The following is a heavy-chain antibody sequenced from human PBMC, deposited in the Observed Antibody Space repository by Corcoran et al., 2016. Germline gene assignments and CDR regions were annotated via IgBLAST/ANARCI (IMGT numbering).Heavy chain of an antibody. CDR1: GGSVSSGSYY. D-gene: IGHD3-10*01. Sequence: QVQLQESGPGLVKPSETLSLTCTVSGGSVSSGSYYWSWIRQPPGKGLEWIGYIYYSGSTNYNPSLKSRVTISVDTSKNQFSLKLSSVTAADTAVYYWARDRGDDMVRGIRYFDYWGQGTLVTVSS. CDR3: ARDRGDDMVRGIRYFDY. J-gene: IGHJ4*02. CDR2: IYYSGST. V-gene: IGHV4-61*01.